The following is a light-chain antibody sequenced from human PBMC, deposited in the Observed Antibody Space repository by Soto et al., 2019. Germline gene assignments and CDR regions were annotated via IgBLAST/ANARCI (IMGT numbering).Light chain of an antibody. CDR2: GAS. J-gene: IGKJ1*01. CDR1: HSISTN. V-gene: IGKV3-15*01. CDR3: QQYNNWPRT. Sequence: EIVMTQSPATLSLSPGERASLPCRASHSISTNLAWYQQKPGQAPRLLIYGASTRATGIPARFSGSGSETEFTLTISSLQSEDFAVYYCQQYNNWPRTFGQGIKVDI.